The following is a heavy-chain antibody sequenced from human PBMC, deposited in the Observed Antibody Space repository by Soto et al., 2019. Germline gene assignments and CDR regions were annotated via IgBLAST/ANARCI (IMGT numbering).Heavy chain of an antibody. V-gene: IGHV5-51*01. CDR3: ARVYSGSVYYYHYRMAV. J-gene: IGHJ6*02. CDR1: GYSFTSYW. CDR2: IYPGDSDT. Sequence: LGESLRVSWKGSGYSFTSYWIGWVRQMPGKGLEWMGIIYPGDSDTRYSPSFQGQVTISADKSISTAYLQWSSLKASDTAMYYCARVYSGSVYYYHYRMAVWGQRTTVTGSS. D-gene: IGHD6-19*01.